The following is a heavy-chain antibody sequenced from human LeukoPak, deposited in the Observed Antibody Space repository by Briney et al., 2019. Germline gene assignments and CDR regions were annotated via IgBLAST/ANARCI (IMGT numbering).Heavy chain of an antibody. J-gene: IGHJ4*02. Sequence: AGGSLRLSCAASGFTFSRSAMSWVRQAPGKGLEGVSVISDSGTNTYYADSVKGRFTIYRDSSKNTLFLQMNSLRTEDTAVYYCVKYYRGPVHYYFDYWGQGNLVTVSS. V-gene: IGHV3-23*01. CDR3: VKYYRGPVHYYFDY. CDR1: GFTFSRSA. D-gene: IGHD3-16*02. CDR2: ISDSGTNT.